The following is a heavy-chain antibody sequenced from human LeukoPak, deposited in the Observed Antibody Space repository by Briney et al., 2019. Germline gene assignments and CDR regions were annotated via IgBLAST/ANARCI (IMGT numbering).Heavy chain of an antibody. CDR1: GYTFTSYG. CDR3: ARDLPTQWIQLWLDY. Sequence: AASVKVSCKASGYTFTSYGISWVRQAPGQGLEWMGWINPNSGGTNYAQKFQGRVTMTRDTSISTAYMELSRLRSDDTAVYYCARDLPTQWIQLWLDYWGQGTLVTVSS. D-gene: IGHD5-18*01. J-gene: IGHJ4*02. CDR2: INPNSGGT. V-gene: IGHV1-2*02.